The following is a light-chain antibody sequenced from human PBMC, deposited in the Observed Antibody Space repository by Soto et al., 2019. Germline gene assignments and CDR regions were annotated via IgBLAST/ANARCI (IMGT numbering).Light chain of an antibody. CDR3: QQYYSFWT. CDR2: EAS. J-gene: IGKJ1*01. Sequence: DIQMTQSPSTLSASLGDRVTIICRTSRSVDKWLAWYQQKSGKAPKLLIYEASHLQSGVPSRFVGSGSGTEFTLTSNNLQPEDVATYFCQQYYSFWTFGQGTTVEV. V-gene: IGKV1-5*02. CDR1: RSVDKW.